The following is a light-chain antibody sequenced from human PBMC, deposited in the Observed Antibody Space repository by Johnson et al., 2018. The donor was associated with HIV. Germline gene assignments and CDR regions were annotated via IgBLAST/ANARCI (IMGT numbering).Light chain of an antibody. J-gene: IGLJ1*01. Sequence: QSVLKQPPSVSAAPGQKVTISCSGSSSNIGNNYVSWYQQLPGTAPKLLIYENNKRPSGIPDRFSGSKSGTSATLGITGLQTGDEADYYCGTWDSSVSAYVFGTGTKVTVL. CDR2: ENN. CDR1: SSNIGNNY. V-gene: IGLV1-51*02. CDR3: GTWDSSVSAYV.